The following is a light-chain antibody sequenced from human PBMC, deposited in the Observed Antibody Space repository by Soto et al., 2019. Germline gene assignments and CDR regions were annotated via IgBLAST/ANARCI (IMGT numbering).Light chain of an antibody. V-gene: IGKV3-15*01. J-gene: IGKJ2*01. CDR3: QQYNNWPPVT. CDR1: QSVSSN. CDR2: GAS. Sequence: EIVMTQSPATLSVSPGERATLSCRASQSVSSNLAWYQQKPGQAPRLLIYGASTSATGIPARFSGSGSGTEFTLTISSLQSEDFEVYYCQQYNNWPPVTFGQGTKLEIK.